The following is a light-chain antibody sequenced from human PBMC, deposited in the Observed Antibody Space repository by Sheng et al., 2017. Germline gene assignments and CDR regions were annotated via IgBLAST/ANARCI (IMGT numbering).Light chain of an antibody. CDR1: QSISSY. J-gene: IGKJ4*01. CDR3: QQSYGTPVT. V-gene: IGKV1-39*01. CDR2: AAS. Sequence: DIQMTQSPSSLSASVGDRVTITCRASQSISSYLNWYQQKPGEAPKLLIYAASSLQGGVPSRFSGSGSGTDFTLTISSLQPEDFATYYCQQSYGTPVTSAGGTKV.